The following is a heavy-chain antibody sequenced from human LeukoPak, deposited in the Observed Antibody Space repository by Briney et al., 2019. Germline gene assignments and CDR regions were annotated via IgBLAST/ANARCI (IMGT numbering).Heavy chain of an antibody. CDR1: GGSISSDY. J-gene: IGHJ2*01. CDR2: IYYSGST. V-gene: IGHV4-59*01. CDR3: ARGNPHWYFDL. Sequence: SETLSLTCIVSGGSISSDYWNWIRQPPGKGLEWIGYIYYSGSTNYNPSLKSRVTISVDTSKNQFSLKLSSVTAADTAVYYCARGNPHWYFDLWGRGTLVTVSS.